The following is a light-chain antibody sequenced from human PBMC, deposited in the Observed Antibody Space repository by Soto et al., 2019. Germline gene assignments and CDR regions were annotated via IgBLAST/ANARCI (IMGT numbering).Light chain of an antibody. CDR1: QDITNY. CDR3: QHYHNLPYS. Sequence: IQVPQSPSSLSASVGDRVTITCQASQDITNYLNWYQQKPGKAPKLLIYDASNLETGVPSRFSGSGSGTDFTFTINSLQPEDIATYYCQHYHNLPYSFGQGTKVDI. CDR2: DAS. V-gene: IGKV1-33*01. J-gene: IGKJ2*03.